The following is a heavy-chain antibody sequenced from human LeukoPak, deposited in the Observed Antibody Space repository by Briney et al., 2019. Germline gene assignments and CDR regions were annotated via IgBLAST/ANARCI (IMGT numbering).Heavy chain of an antibody. V-gene: IGHV5-51*01. CDR3: ARQGGSSGWFVGYYFDY. CDR2: IYPGDSDT. D-gene: IGHD6-19*01. Sequence: GESLKISCKGSGYSFTNYWIGWVRQMPGNGLEWMGTIYPGDSDTTYSPSFQGQVTISADESISTAYLQWSSLKASDTAMYYCARQGGSSGWFVGYYFDYWGQGTLVTVSS. CDR1: GYSFTNYW. J-gene: IGHJ4*02.